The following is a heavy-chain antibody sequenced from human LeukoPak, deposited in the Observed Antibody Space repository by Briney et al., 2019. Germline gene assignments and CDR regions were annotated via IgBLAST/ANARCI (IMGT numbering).Heavy chain of an antibody. CDR1: DDSISGNIYF. Sequence: SETLFLTCTVSDDSISGNIYFWSWIRQPPGKGLEWIGYMSHSGSTDYNPSLKSRVTISMETSERQFSLKLKSVTAADTAVYFCARGSQTPDAGYWGQGILVTVSS. V-gene: IGHV4-61*01. J-gene: IGHJ4*02. CDR2: MSHSGST. D-gene: IGHD3-10*01. CDR3: ARGSQTPDAGY.